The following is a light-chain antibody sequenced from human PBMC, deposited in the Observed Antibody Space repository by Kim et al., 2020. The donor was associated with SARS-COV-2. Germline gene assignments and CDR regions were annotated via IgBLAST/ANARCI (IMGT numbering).Light chain of an antibody. V-gene: IGKV1-6*01. CDR1: QVIGAD. CDR2: GAS. CDR3: LQDSSYPYT. Sequence: SASVGYRDTITCRASQVIGADLNWYQQKSGKAPKLLIYGASSLETGFPSRFDGSGAVTDFTLTISNLQPEDVASYYCLQDSSYPYTFGQGTKLEI. J-gene: IGKJ2*01.